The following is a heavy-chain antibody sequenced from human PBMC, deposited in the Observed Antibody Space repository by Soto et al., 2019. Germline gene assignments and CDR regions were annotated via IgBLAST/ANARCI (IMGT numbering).Heavy chain of an antibody. D-gene: IGHD5-12*01. V-gene: IGHV1-18*01. CDR1: GYTFSNYG. CDR3: ARAQKWLQALPDY. Sequence: QVQLVQSGGEVKKPGASVKVSCKASGYTFSNYGITWVRQAPGQGLEWMGWISTYNGITSYAQNLQGRVTMTTDKSTTTAHMELNSLRSDDTAVHYCARAQKWLQALPDYWGQGTLVTVSS. J-gene: IGHJ4*02. CDR2: ISTYNGIT.